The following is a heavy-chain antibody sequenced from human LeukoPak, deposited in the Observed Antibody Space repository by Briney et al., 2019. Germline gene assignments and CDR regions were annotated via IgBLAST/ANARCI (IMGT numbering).Heavy chain of an antibody. V-gene: IGHV3-23*01. Sequence: GGSLRLSCAASGFTFSSYAMSWVRQAPGKGLEWVSSISVIGGSTYYADSVRGRFTISRDDSKNTLYLQMNSLRAEDTAVYYCAAAYFGMDQYYYGMDVWGQGTTVTVSS. CDR1: GFTFSSYA. CDR2: ISVIGGST. CDR3: AAAYFGMDQYYYGMDV. D-gene: IGHD3-16*01. J-gene: IGHJ6*02.